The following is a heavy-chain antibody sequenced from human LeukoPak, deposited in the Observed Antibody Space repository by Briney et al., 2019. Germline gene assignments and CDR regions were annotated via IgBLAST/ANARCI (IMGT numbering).Heavy chain of an antibody. V-gene: IGHV1-69*13. CDR1: GYTFTSYG. CDR3: ASHPAPTYYYDSSGYSPFDY. CDR2: IIPIFGTA. Sequence: SVKVSCKASGYTFTSYGISWVRQAPGQGLEWMGGIIPIFGTANYAQKFRGRVTITADESTSTAYMELSSLRSEDTAVYYCASHPAPTYYYDSSGYSPFDYWGQGTLVTVSS. D-gene: IGHD3-22*01. J-gene: IGHJ4*02.